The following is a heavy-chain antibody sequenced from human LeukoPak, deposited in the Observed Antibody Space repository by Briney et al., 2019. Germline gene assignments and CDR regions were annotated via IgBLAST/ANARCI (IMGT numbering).Heavy chain of an antibody. CDR1: GFTFSSYA. V-gene: IGHV3-30-3*01. CDR3: ARDTWHYDSSGYVFDY. J-gene: IGHJ4*02. Sequence: GRSLRLSCAASGFTFSSYAMHWVRQAPGKGLEWVAVISYDGSNKYYADSVKGRFTISRDNSKNTLYLQMNSLRAEDTAVYYCARDTWHYDSSGYVFDYWGQGTLVPVSS. CDR2: ISYDGSNK. D-gene: IGHD3-22*01.